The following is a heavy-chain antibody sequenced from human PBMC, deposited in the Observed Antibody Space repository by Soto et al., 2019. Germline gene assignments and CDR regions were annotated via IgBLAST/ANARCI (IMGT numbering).Heavy chain of an antibody. D-gene: IGHD4-17*01. V-gene: IGHV4-59*01. CDR1: GGSISSYY. Sequence: SETLSLTCTVSGGSISSYYWSWIRQPPGKGLEWIGYIYYSGSTNYNPSLKSRVTISVDTSKNQFSLKLSSVTAADTAVYYCAREPDYGDPFAYWGQGTLVTVSS. CDR3: AREPDYGDPFAY. J-gene: IGHJ4*02. CDR2: IYYSGST.